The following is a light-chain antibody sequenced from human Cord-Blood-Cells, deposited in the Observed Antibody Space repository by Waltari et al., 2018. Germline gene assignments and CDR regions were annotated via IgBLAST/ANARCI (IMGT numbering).Light chain of an antibody. V-gene: IGLV1-40*01. CDR3: QSYDSSLSGWV. Sequence: QSVLTQPPSVSGAPGQRVTLSCTGSSSNIGAGYAVHWYQQLPGTAPNLLIYGNSNRPSGVPDRFSGSKSGTSASLASTGLQAEDEADYYCQSYDSSLSGWVFGGGTKLTVL. J-gene: IGLJ3*02. CDR1: SSNIGAGYA. CDR2: GNS.